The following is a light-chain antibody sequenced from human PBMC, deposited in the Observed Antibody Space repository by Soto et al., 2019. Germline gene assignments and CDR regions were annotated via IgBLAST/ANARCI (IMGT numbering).Light chain of an antibody. Sequence: QSALTQPASVSGSPGQSITISCTGTSSDVGAYNYVSWYQHHPGRAPKLIIFEVSHWPSGVSDRFSASKSGNTASLTISGLQTEDEADYYCTSYTRTRNLLFGGGTKLTVL. CDR1: SSDVGAYNY. CDR3: TSYTRTRNLL. J-gene: IGLJ2*01. CDR2: EVS. V-gene: IGLV2-14*01.